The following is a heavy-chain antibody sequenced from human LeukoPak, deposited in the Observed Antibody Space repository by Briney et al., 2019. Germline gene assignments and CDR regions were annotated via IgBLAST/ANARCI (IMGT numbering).Heavy chain of an antibody. CDR3: ASWGLPAPVGATTGWFDP. CDR1: GGSISSYY. J-gene: IGHJ5*02. CDR2: IYYSGST. D-gene: IGHD1-26*01. V-gene: IGHV4-59*01. Sequence: SETLSLTCTVSGGSISSYYWSWIRQPPGKGLEWIGYIYYSGSTNYNPSLKSRVTISVDTSKNQFSLKLSSVTAADTAVYYCASWGLPAPVGATTGWFDPWGQGTLVTVSS.